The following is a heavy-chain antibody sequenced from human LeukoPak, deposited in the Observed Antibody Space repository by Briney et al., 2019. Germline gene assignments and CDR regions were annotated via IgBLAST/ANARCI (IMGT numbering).Heavy chain of an antibody. CDR2: ISYDGSNK. CDR1: GFTFSSYG. V-gene: IGHV3-30*18. CDR3: AKEQREYSSSWYWYFDL. Sequence: GGSLRLSCAASGFTFSSYGMHWVRQAPGKGLEWVAVISYDGSNKYYPDSVKGRFTSSRDNSKNPLYLQMNSLRAEDTAVYYCAKEQREYSSSWYWYFDLWGRGTLVTVSS. J-gene: IGHJ2*01. D-gene: IGHD6-13*01.